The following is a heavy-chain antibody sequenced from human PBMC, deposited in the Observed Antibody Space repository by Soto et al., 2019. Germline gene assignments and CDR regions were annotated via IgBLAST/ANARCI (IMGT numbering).Heavy chain of an antibody. V-gene: IGHV1-69*01. J-gene: IGHJ5*02. Sequence: QVQLVQSGAEVKKPGSSVKVSCKASGGTFSSYAISWVRQAPGQGLEWMGGIIPIFGTANYAQKFQGRVTITADESTSTAYMEVSSLRSEDTAVYYCARWEVVGATRYNWFDPWGQGTLVTVSS. CDR1: GGTFSSYA. CDR3: ARWEVVGATRYNWFDP. D-gene: IGHD1-26*01. CDR2: IIPIFGTA.